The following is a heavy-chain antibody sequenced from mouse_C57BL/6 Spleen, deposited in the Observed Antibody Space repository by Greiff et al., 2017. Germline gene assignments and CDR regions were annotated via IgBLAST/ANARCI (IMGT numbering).Heavy chain of an antibody. D-gene: IGHD3-1*01. CDR1: GYTFTSYW. CDR3: ARHSSGYFDY. J-gene: IGHJ2*01. CDR2: IHPNSGSS. Sequence: QVQLQQPGAELVKPGASVKLSCKASGYTFTSYWMHWVKQRPGQGLEWIGMIHPNSGSSNYNEKFKSKATLTVDKSSSTAYMQLSSLTSEDSAVYYCARHSSGYFDYWGQGTTITVSS. V-gene: IGHV1-64*01.